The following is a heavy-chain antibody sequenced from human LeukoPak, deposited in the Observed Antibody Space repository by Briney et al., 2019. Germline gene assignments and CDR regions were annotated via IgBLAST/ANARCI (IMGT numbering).Heavy chain of an antibody. CDR2: ISSSSSYI. Sequence: GGSLRLSCAASGFTFSSYSMNWVRQAPGKGLEWVSSISSSSSYIYYADSVKGRFTISRDNAKNSLYLQMNSLRAEDTAVYYCARVPFVVVPAAIYTEYYFDYWGQGILVTVSS. V-gene: IGHV3-21*01. CDR1: GFTFSSYS. D-gene: IGHD2-2*01. J-gene: IGHJ4*02. CDR3: ARVPFVVVPAAIYTEYYFDY.